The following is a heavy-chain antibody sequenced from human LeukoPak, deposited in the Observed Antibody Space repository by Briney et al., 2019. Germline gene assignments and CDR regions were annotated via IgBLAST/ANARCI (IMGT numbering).Heavy chain of an antibody. D-gene: IGHD3-16*02. CDR3: ARGLTFGGVIVREDYGLDV. J-gene: IGHJ6*04. CDR1: GGSVSSGSYY. V-gene: IGHV4-61*01. Sequence: SETLSLTCTVSGGSVSSGSYYWSWIRQPAGKGLEWIGYIYYSGSTNYNPSLKSRVTISVDTSKNQFSLKLSSVTAADTAVYYCARGLTFGGVIVREDYGLDVWGKGTTVTVSS. CDR2: IYYSGST.